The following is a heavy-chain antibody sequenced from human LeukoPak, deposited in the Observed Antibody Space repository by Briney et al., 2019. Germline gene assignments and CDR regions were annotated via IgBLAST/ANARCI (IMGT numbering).Heavy chain of an antibody. D-gene: IGHD3-22*01. CDR3: ARDSRQDYYDSSGYLWFAFDI. CDR2: IYSGSST. J-gene: IGHJ3*02. V-gene: IGHV3-53*01. Sequence: PGGSLRLSCAASGFTVSNNYMSWVRQAPGKGLEWVSVIYSGSSTYYADSVKGRFTISRDNSKNTLYLQMNSLRAEDTAVYYCARDSRQDYYDSSGYLWFAFDIWGQGTMVTVSS. CDR1: GFTVSNNY.